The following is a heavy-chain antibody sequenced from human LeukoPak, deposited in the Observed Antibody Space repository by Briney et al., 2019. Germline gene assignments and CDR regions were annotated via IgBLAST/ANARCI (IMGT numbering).Heavy chain of an antibody. CDR1: VFTFSSYA. CDR2: ISGSGGST. CDR3: TKSWSMVGRYYGSGSSFVNFDY. V-gene: IGHV3-23*01. J-gene: IGHJ4*02. Sequence: GGSLRLSCAPSVFTFSSYAMSSVRQAPGKGLEWVSPISGSGGSTYYADSVKGRFTISRDNSKNTLYLQMNSLRAEDTAVYYWTKSWSMVGRYYGSGSSFVNFDYWGQGTLVTVSS. D-gene: IGHD3-10*01.